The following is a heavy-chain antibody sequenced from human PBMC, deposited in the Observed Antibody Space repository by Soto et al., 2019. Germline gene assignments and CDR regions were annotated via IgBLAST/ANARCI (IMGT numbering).Heavy chain of an antibody. J-gene: IGHJ4*02. V-gene: IGHV4-59*01. CDR1: GGSISSYY. CDR2: IYYSGST. CDR3: ARVYGDYLDY. D-gene: IGHD4-17*01. Sequence: QVQLQESGPGLVKPSETLSLTCTASGGSISSYYWSWIRQPPGKGLEWIGYIYYSGSTNYNPSLKSRVTISVDTSKNQFSLKLSSVTAADTAVYYCARVYGDYLDYWGQGTLVTVSS.